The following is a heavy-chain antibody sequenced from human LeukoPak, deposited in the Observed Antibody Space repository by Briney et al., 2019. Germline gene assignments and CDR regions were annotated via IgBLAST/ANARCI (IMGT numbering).Heavy chain of an antibody. Sequence: GASVKVSCKASGYTFTGYYMHWVRQAPGQGPEWMGWINPNSGGTNYAQKFQGRVTMTRDTSISTAYMELSRLRSDDTAVYYCARGVLLASPEIDYWGQGTLVTVSS. CDR2: INPNSGGT. CDR1: GYTFTGYY. D-gene: IGHD3-10*01. CDR3: ARGVLLASPEIDY. V-gene: IGHV1-2*02. J-gene: IGHJ4*02.